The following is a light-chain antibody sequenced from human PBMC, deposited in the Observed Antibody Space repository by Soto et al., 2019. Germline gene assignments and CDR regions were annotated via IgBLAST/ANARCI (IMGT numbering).Light chain of an antibody. Sequence: QSVLTQPASVSGSPGQSITISCTGTSSDVGLYNYVSWYQQHPGKAPKLIIYDVSNRPSGVSNRFSGSKSGNTASLTISGLQAEDEADYYCSSYTSSSTPYVVFGGGTQLTVL. CDR1: SSDVGLYNY. CDR2: DVS. CDR3: SSYTSSSTPYVV. J-gene: IGLJ2*01. V-gene: IGLV2-14*01.